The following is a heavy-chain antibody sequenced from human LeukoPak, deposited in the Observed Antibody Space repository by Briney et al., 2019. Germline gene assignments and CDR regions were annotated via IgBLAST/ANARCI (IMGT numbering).Heavy chain of an antibody. V-gene: IGHV1-18*01. CDR1: GYTFTNYD. CDR3: ARVLNWLVGATALDY. J-gene: IGHJ4*02. D-gene: IGHD1-26*01. CDR2: ISAYNGNT. Sequence: ASAKVSCKASGYTFTNYDISWVRQAPGQGLEWMGWISAYNGNTNYAQKLQGRVTMTTDTSTSTAYMELRSLRSDDTAVYYCARVLNWLVGATALDYWGQGTLVTVSS.